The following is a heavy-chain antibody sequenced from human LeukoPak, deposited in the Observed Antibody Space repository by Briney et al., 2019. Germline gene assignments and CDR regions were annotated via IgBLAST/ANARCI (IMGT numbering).Heavy chain of an antibody. CDR1: GFTFSSYG. Sequence: GGSLRLSCAASGFTFSSYGMDWVRQAPGKGLQWVAFIRYDGSNQYYADSLKGRFPISRDNSKNTLYLQMNSLRAEDTAVYYCAKDRVSGYCGGDCFYFDYWGQGTLVTVSS. J-gene: IGHJ4*02. V-gene: IGHV3-30*02. CDR3: AKDRVSGYCGGDCFYFDY. D-gene: IGHD2-21*01. CDR2: IRYDGSNQ.